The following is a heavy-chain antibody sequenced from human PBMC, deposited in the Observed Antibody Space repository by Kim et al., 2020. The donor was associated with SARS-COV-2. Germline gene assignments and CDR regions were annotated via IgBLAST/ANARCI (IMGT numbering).Heavy chain of an antibody. V-gene: IGHV3-30*03. D-gene: IGHD6-13*01. CDR2: ISYEGTRK. CDR3: ARDRRQQLMLGTAFDI. Sequence: GGSLRLSCAASGFTFSMYGIHWVRQAPGKGLEWVSGISYEGTRKNYGDSVKGRFTISRDNSKNTLYLQMNSLRAEDTAVYYCARDRRQQLMLGTAFDIWGQGTMVTVSS. J-gene: IGHJ3*02. CDR1: GFTFSMYG.